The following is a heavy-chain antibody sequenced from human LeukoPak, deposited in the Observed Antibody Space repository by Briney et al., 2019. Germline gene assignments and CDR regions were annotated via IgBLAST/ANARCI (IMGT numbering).Heavy chain of an antibody. V-gene: IGHV4-59*08. CDR2: IYYGGRT. CDR1: GGSISSYY. CDR3: ARHREYDILTGYYLPFFDY. D-gene: IGHD3-9*01. J-gene: IGHJ4*02. Sequence: SETLSLTCTVSGGSISSYYWSWIRQPPGKGLEWIGYIYYGGRTNYNPSLKSRATMSIDTAKNHFSLNLTSVTAADTAVYYCARHREYDILTGYYLPFFDYWGQGTLVTVSS.